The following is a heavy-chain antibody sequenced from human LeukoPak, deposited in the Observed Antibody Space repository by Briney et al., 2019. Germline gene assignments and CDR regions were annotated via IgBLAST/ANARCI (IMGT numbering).Heavy chain of an antibody. D-gene: IGHD6-13*01. Sequence: SETLSLTCAVYGGSFSGYYWSWIRQPPGKGLEWIGEINHSGSTNYNPSLKSRVTISVDTSKNQFSLKLSSVTAADTAVYYCARGGQYSSSWYVYWGQGTLVTVSS. V-gene: IGHV4-34*01. CDR3: ARGGQYSSSWYVY. J-gene: IGHJ4*02. CDR1: GGSFSGYY. CDR2: INHSGST.